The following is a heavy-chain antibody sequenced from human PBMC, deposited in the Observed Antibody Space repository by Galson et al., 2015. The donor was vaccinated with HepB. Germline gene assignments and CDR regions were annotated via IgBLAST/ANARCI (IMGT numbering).Heavy chain of an antibody. CDR3: TRDSSIRFLEWLLDY. Sequence: SVKVSCKASGYTFTGYYMHWVRQAPGQGLEWMGRINPNSGGTNYAQKFQGRVTMTRDTSISTAYMELSRLRSDDTAVYYCTRDSSIRFLEWLLDYWGQGTLVTVSS. V-gene: IGHV1-2*06. D-gene: IGHD3-3*01. CDR2: INPNSGGT. CDR1: GYTFTGYY. J-gene: IGHJ4*02.